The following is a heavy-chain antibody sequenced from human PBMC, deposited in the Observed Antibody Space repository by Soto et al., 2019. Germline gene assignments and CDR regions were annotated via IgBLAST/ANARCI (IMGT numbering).Heavy chain of an antibody. CDR1: GYIFTSYG. Sequence: ASVKVSCKAFGYIFTSYGIRWVRQAPGQGLGRMGWISAHNGNTNYAQKLQGRVTMTTDTSTSTAYMELRSLRSDATAVYYCARERYPHVDTAMVDTVDYGGQGTLVNVSS. J-gene: IGHJ4*02. V-gene: IGHV1-18*01. CDR3: ARERYPHVDTAMVDTVDY. CDR2: ISAHNGNT. D-gene: IGHD5-18*01.